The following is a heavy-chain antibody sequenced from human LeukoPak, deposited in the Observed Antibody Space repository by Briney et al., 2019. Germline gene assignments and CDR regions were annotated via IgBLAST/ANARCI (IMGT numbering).Heavy chain of an antibody. V-gene: IGHV1-8*03. CDR2: MNPNSGNT. J-gene: IGHJ3*02. CDR3: ARGPRGGGSWRGGDI. CDR1: GYTFTSYD. Sequence: ASVKVSCKASGYTFTSYDINWVRQATGQGLEWMGWMNPNSGNTGYARKFQGRVTITRNSSISTAYMELSSLRSEDTAVYYCARGPRGGGSWRGGDIWGQGTMVTVSS. D-gene: IGHD2-15*01.